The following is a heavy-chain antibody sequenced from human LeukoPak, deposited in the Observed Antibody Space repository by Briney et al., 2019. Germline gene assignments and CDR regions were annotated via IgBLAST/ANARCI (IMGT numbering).Heavy chain of an antibody. CDR3: ARGLWSAHRREYYFDS. Sequence: GAPVKVSCKASGYTFTNYAVNWLRQAPGQRLEWMGWINAGNGDTKFSQNYQARVTITRDASASTAYMELSSLTSEDTAVYFCARGLWSAHRREYYFDSWGQGTLVTVSS. D-gene: IGHD3-3*01. CDR1: GYTFTNYA. V-gene: IGHV1-3*01. J-gene: IGHJ4*02. CDR2: INAGNGDT.